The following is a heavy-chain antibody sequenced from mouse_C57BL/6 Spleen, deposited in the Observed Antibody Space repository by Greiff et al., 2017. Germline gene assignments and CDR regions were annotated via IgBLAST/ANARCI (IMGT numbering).Heavy chain of an antibody. J-gene: IGHJ4*01. V-gene: IGHV5-4*03. CDR2: ISDGGSYT. Sequence: EVKLVESGGGLVKPGGSLKLSCAASGFTFSSYAMSWVRQTPEKRLEWVATISDGGSYTYYPDNVKGRFTISRDNAKNNLYLQMSHLKSEDTAMYYCARGTVVAPGAMDYWGQGTSVTVSS. CDR1: GFTFSSYA. D-gene: IGHD1-1*01. CDR3: ARGTVVAPGAMDY.